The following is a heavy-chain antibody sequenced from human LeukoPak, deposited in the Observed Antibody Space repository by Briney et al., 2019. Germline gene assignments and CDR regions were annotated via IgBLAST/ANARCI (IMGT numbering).Heavy chain of an antibody. Sequence: SETLSLTCAVYGGSFSGYYWSWIRQPPGKGLEWIGEINHSGSTNYNPSLKSRVTISVDTSKNQSSLKLSSVTAADTAVYYCARGPRIAAAEWGQGTMVTVSS. CDR3: ARGPRIAAAE. V-gene: IGHV4-34*01. CDR1: GGSFSGYY. J-gene: IGHJ3*01. D-gene: IGHD6-13*01. CDR2: INHSGST.